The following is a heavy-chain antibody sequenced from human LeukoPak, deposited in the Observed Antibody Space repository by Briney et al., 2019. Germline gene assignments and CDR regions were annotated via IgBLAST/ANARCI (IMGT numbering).Heavy chain of an antibody. D-gene: IGHD2-8*02. CDR3: ARVRGVSTRYYYYGMDV. CDR1: GYIFTDYY. J-gene: IGHJ6*02. V-gene: IGHV1-2*06. Sequence: ASVKVSCKASGYIFTDYYMHWVRQAPGQELGWMGRINPNSGGTNYAQKFQGRVTMTRDTSISTAYMELSRLRSDDTAVYYCARVRGVSTRYYYYGMDVWGQGTTVTVSS. CDR2: INPNSGGT.